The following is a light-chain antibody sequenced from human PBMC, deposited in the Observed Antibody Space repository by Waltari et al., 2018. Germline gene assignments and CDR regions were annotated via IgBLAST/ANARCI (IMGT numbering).Light chain of an antibody. V-gene: IGLV1-51*01. CDR2: NNS. CDR1: RSNIVGNY. J-gene: IGLJ3*02. Sequence: QSALTQPPSVSAAPGQKVTISCSVPRSNIVGNYVYWDQQIPGSAPKLLIYNNSQRPSGVPDRFSGSKSDSSATLAITGLQTGDEAVYYCATWDTSLIAGVFGGGTTLTVL. CDR3: ATWDTSLIAGV.